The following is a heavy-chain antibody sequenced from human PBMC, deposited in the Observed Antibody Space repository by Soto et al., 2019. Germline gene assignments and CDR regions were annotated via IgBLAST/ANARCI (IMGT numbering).Heavy chain of an antibody. CDR1: GGSISSSSYY. CDR3: PTVLFGASQH. V-gene: IGHV4-39*01. Sequence: QLQLQESGPGLVKPSETLSLTCTVSGGSISSSSYYWGWIRQPPGKGLEWIGSIYYSGSTYYNPSLKRRVTISVSPSKTPSSRKLPPATAPDPALYYRPTVLFGASQHWGQGTLLTVSS. J-gene: IGHJ1*01. CDR2: IYYSGST. D-gene: IGHD3-10*01.